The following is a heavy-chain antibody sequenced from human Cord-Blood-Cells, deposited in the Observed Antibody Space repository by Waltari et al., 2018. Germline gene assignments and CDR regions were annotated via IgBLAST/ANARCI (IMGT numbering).Heavy chain of an antibody. CDR1: GFTFSSYA. CDR2: ISYDGSNK. V-gene: IGHV3-30*04. CDR3: ANYDYGDYFDY. Sequence: QVQLVESGGGVVQPGRSLRLSCAASGFTFSSYAMHWVRQAPGKVLEWVAVISYDGSNKYYADSVKGRFTISRDNSKNTLYLQMNSLRAEDTAVYYCANYDYGDYFDYWGQGTLVTVSS. D-gene: IGHD4-17*01. J-gene: IGHJ4*02.